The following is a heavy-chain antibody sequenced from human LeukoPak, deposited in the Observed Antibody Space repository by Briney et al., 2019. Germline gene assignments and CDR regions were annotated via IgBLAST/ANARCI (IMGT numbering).Heavy chain of an antibody. D-gene: IGHD6-13*01. J-gene: IGHJ4*02. CDR1: GGSFSGYY. Sequence: SETLSLTCAVYGGSFSGYYWSWIRQPPGKGLEWIGEINHSGSTNYNPSLKSRVTMSVDTSKNQFSLKLTSVTAADTAVYYCARLVGSSWYREVLRGRDYWGQGTLVTVSS. CDR3: ARLVGSSWYREVLRGRDY. CDR2: INHSGST. V-gene: IGHV4-34*01.